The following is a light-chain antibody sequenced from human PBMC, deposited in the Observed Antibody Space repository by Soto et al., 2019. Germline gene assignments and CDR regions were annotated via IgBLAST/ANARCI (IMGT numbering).Light chain of an antibody. V-gene: IGKV4-1*01. CDR1: QIVLYSSNNKNY. CDR2: WAS. J-gene: IGKJ2*01. CDR3: QLYYSTPPT. Sequence: DIVMTQSPDSLAVSLGERATINCKSSQIVLYSSNNKNYLAWYQQKPGQPPKLLIYWASTRESGVPDRFSGSGSGTDFTLTISSLQAEDVAVYYCQLYYSTPPTFGQGTKLEIK.